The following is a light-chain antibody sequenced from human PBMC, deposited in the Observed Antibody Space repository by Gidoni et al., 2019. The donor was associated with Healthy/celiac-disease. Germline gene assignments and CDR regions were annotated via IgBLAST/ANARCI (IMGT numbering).Light chain of an antibody. V-gene: IGKV1-27*01. CDR1: QDISNY. Sequence: DIQTTQSPSSLSASVGDRVTITCRASQDISNYLDWYQQKPGKVPKLLIYAASTLQSGVPSRFSGSGSGTDFTLTISSLQPEEVATYYCQKYNSAPRKFGQGTKVEIK. CDR2: AAS. CDR3: QKYNSAPRK. J-gene: IGKJ1*01.